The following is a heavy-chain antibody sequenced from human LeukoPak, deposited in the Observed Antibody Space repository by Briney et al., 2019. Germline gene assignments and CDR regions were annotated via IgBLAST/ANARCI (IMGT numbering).Heavy chain of an antibody. V-gene: IGHV3-30*03. Sequence: GRSLRLSCAASGFTFSSYGMHWVRQAPGKGLEWVAVISYDGSNKYYADSVKGRFTISRDNSKNTLYLQMNSLRAEDTAVYYCARESYDSSEGLDYWGQGTLVTVSS. J-gene: IGHJ4*02. CDR3: ARESYDSSEGLDY. CDR1: GFTFSSYG. D-gene: IGHD3-22*01. CDR2: ISYDGSNK.